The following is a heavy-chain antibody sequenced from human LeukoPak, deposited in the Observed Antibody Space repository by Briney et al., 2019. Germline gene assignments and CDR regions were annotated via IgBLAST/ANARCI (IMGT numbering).Heavy chain of an antibody. Sequence: GGSLRLSCAGSGITVSSNYMSWVRQAPGKGLEWVSVIYSGGSTYYADSVKGRFTISRDNSKNTVYLQMNSLRAEDTAVYYCARGGAAADFDPWGQGPLVTVSS. V-gene: IGHV3-66*01. CDR2: IYSGGST. D-gene: IGHD6-13*01. J-gene: IGHJ5*02. CDR1: GITVSSNY. CDR3: ARGGAAADFDP.